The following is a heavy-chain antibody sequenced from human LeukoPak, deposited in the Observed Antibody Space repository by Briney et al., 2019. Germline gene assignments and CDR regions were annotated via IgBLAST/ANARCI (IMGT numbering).Heavy chain of an antibody. J-gene: IGHJ4*02. CDR3: ASGQWLVRGVYFDY. V-gene: IGHV3-48*03. Sequence: GGSLRLSCAASGFTFSSYEMNWVRQAPGKGLEWVSYISSSGSTTYYADSVKGRFTFSRDNAKNSLYLQMNSLRVEDTALYYCASGQWLVRGVYFDYWGQGTLVTVSS. CDR1: GFTFSSYE. D-gene: IGHD6-19*01. CDR2: ISSSGSTT.